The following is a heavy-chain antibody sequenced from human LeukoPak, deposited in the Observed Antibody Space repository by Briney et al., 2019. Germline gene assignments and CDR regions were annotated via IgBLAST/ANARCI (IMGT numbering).Heavy chain of an antibody. J-gene: IGHJ4*02. V-gene: IGHV3-23*01. CDR3: AKRGVVIRVILVGFHKEAYYFDS. D-gene: IGHD3-22*01. Sequence: GGSLRVSCAVSGITLSNYGMSWVRQAPGKGLEWVAGISGSGGGTNYADSVKGRFTISRDNPKNTLHLQMNSLRAEDTAVYFCAKRGVVIRVILVGFHKEAYYFDSWGQGALVTVSS. CDR1: GITLSNYG. CDR2: ISGSGGGT.